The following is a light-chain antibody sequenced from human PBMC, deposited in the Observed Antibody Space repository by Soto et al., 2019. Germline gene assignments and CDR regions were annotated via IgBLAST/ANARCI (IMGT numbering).Light chain of an antibody. CDR1: QDLSGY. V-gene: IGKV1D-16*01. CDR3: QQYKAYPIT. J-gene: IGKJ5*01. Sequence: DIQMTQSPSSLSGSVGDRVTITCRASQDLSGYLAWYQQKPDKAPRSLIYAASSLQSGVPSRFSGTGSGTDFTLTISSLQPEDFGTYYCQQYKAYPITFGLGTRLEIK. CDR2: AAS.